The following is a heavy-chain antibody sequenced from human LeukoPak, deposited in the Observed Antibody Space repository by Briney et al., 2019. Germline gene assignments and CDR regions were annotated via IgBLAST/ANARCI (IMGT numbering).Heavy chain of an antibody. J-gene: IGHJ4*02. CDR2: IYTSGST. Sequence: SETLSLTCTVSGGSISSYYWSWIRQPAGKGLEWIGRIYTSGSTSYNPSLKSRLTMSVDTSNNPFSLKLTSMTAADTAVYYCAREVNSSTWRPLDFWGQGTLVTVSS. D-gene: IGHD6-13*01. V-gene: IGHV4-4*07. CDR1: GGSISSYY. CDR3: AREVNSSTWRPLDF.